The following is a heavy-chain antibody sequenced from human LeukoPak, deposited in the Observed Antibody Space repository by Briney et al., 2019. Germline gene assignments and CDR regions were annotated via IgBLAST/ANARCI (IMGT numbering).Heavy chain of an antibody. V-gene: IGHV3-23*01. Sequence: HPGGSLRLSCAASGFTFNNYGMGWVRQAPGKGLEWVSAISGSGGSSYYADSVKGRFSISRDNSKNTLYLQMNSLRAEDTAVYYCAKDSGSYYFDYWGQGTLVTVSS. CDR3: AKDSGSYYFDY. CDR2: ISGSGGSS. CDR1: GFTFNNYG. D-gene: IGHD1-26*01. J-gene: IGHJ4*02.